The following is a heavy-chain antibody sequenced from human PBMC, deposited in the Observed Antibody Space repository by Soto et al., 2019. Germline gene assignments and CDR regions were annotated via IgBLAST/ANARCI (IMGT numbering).Heavy chain of an antibody. CDR2: ISSRSSTI. CDR3: GRTSSAYDY. D-gene: IGHD3-22*01. J-gene: IGHJ4*02. V-gene: IGHV3-11*04. Sequence: GGSLRLSCAASGFTFSDYYMSWIRQAPGKGLEWVSYISSRSSTIFYADSVKGRFTISRDNVKNSLYLQMNSLRAEDTAVYYCGRTSSAYDYWGQGTLVTVSS. CDR1: GFTFSDYY.